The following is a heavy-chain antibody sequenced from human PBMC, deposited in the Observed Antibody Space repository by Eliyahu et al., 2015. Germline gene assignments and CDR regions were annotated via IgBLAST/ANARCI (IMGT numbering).Heavy chain of an antibody. CDR3: ARESIAAAGQYYFDY. J-gene: IGHJ4*02. V-gene: IGHV4-59*12. CDR1: GGSISSYY. Sequence: QVQLQESGPGLVKPSETLSLTCTVXGGSISSYYXXWIRQPPGKGLEWIGYIYYSGSTNYNPSLKSRVTISVDTSKNQFSLKLSSVTAADTAVYYCARESIAAAGQYYFDYWGQGTLVTVSS. D-gene: IGHD6-13*01. CDR2: IYYSGST.